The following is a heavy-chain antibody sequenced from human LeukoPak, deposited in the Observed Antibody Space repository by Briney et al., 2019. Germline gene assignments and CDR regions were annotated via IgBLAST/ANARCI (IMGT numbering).Heavy chain of an antibody. J-gene: IGHJ6*03. CDR3: ARDWAGSYYARVNYYMDV. D-gene: IGHD1-26*01. CDR1: GFIFSDYG. Sequence: GGSLRLSCAASGFIFSDYGMHWVRQPPGKGLEWVAFIRYDAGNKYYADSVKGRFTISRDNSKNTLYLQMNSLRAEDTAVYYCARDWAGSYYARVNYYMDVWGKGTTVTISS. V-gene: IGHV3-30*02. CDR2: IRYDAGNK.